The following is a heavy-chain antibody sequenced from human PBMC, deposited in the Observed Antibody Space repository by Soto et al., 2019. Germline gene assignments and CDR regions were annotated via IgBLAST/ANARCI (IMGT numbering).Heavy chain of an antibody. V-gene: IGHV3-72*01. CDR2: TRNKVDSYTT. J-gene: IGHJ4*02. D-gene: IGHD1-26*01. Sequence: GGSLRLSCAASGFTFSDHYMEWVRQAPGKGLEWVGRTRNKVDSYTTEYAASVRGRFTISRDDSKTSLYLQMNSLKTEDTALYYCATGTVGAMDYWGQGTLVTVS. CDR1: GFTFSDHY. CDR3: ATGTVGAMDY.